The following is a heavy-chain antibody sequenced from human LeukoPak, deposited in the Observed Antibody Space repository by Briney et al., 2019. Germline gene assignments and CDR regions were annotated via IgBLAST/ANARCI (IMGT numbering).Heavy chain of an antibody. V-gene: IGHV3-23*01. CDR1: GFTFSSYA. CDR3: AKDKSAGTTGTTNY. CDR2: ISGSGGST. D-gene: IGHD1-1*01. J-gene: IGHJ4*02. Sequence: GGSLRLSCAASGFTFSSYAMSWVRQAPGKGLEWVSAISGSGGSTYYADSVKGRFTISRDNSKNTLYLQMNSLRAEDTAVYYCAKDKSAGTTGTTNYWGQGTLVTVSS.